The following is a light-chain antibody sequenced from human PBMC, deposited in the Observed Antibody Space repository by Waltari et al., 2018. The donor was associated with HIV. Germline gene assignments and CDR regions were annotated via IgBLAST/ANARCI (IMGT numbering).Light chain of an antibody. J-gene: IGKJ5*01. V-gene: IGKV3-11*01. CDR2: DAS. Sequence: EIVLTQSPAALVFSPGERATLSCGASQSVNTSLACYQQKFGQSPRLLIYDASTRANGIPARFTGNGSGTDFTLTISSREPEDFAVYFCQQRTNRPPITFGQGTRLELK. CDR3: QQRTNRPPIT. CDR1: QSVNTS.